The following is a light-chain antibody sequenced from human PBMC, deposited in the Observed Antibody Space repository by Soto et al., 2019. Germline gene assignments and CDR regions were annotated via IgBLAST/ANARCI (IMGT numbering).Light chain of an antibody. CDR2: WAS. CDR1: QSVLHRSSNKNF. J-gene: IGKJ1*01. V-gene: IGKV4-1*01. Sequence: DIVMTQSPDSLAVSLGERATVNCKSSQSVLHRSSNKNFLAWYQQKPGQPPTLLISWASTRESGVPARFSGSGSATYFALTISSLQAEDVAVYFCQHYYNAPWTFGQGTKVEIK. CDR3: QHYYNAPWT.